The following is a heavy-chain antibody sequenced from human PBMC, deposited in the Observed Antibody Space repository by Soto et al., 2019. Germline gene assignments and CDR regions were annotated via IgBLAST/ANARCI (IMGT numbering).Heavy chain of an antibody. D-gene: IGHD2-2*01. J-gene: IGHJ6*02. CDR2: IYYSGST. CDR3: ARQIVVVPAAPRYYGMDV. Sequence: SETLSLTCTVSGGSISSYYWSWIRQPPGKGLEWIGYIYYSGSTNYNPSLKSRVTISVDTSKNQFSLKLSSVTAADTAVYYCARQIVVVPAAPRYYGMDVWGQGTTVTVSS. V-gene: IGHV4-59*01. CDR1: GGSISSYY.